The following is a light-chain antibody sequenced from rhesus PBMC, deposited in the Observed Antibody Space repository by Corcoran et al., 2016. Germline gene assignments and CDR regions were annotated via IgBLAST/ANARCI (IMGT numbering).Light chain of an antibody. CDR1: QYITTY. V-gene: IGKV1-25*02. CDR3: QQTYSRSPT. J-gene: IGKJ1*01. Sequence: DIQLTQSPPSLSASVGDRVTMTCRASQYITTYLNWYKQKPGQAPKVLIYSTSPFHRGVPSRFRGSGSGTDFSLTISSLQHEDFASYYCQQTYSRSPTFGEGTKVELK. CDR2: STS.